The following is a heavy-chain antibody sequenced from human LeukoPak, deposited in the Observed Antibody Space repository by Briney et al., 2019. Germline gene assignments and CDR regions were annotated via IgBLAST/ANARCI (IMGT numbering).Heavy chain of an antibody. CDR1: GGSIGSSNW. J-gene: IGHJ3*02. CDR2: IYHSGST. V-gene: IGHV4-4*02. CDR3: VVTAIQYDAFDI. D-gene: IGHD2-21*02. Sequence: SETLSLTCAVSGGSIGSSNWWSWVRQPPGKGLEWIGEIYHSGSTNYNPSLKSRVTISVDKSKNQFSLKLSSVTAADTAVYYCVVTAIQYDAFDIWGQGTMVTVSS.